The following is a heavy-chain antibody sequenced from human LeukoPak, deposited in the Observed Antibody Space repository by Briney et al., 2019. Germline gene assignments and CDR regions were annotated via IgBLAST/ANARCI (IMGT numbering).Heavy chain of an antibody. Sequence: LTGGSLRLSCAASGFTFSSYAMNWVRQAPGKGLEWVSGISASGGSTYYADSVKGRFTISRDNSKSTLYLQMSSLRVEDTALYYCAKDQVRYGTGWNGGGFDSWGQGTLVTVSS. CDR1: GFTFSSYA. V-gene: IGHV3-23*01. CDR3: AKDQVRYGTGWNGGGFDS. J-gene: IGHJ4*02. CDR2: ISASGGST. D-gene: IGHD2-8*02.